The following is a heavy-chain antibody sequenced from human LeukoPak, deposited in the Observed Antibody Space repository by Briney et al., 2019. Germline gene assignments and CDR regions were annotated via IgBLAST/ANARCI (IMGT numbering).Heavy chain of an antibody. J-gene: IGHJ5*02. D-gene: IGHD1-7*01. CDR3: ARQAGLELMGDRFDP. V-gene: IGHV1-2*06. CDR1: GYTFTGYY. Sequence: VASVKVSCKASGYTFTGYYMHWVRQAPGQGLEWMGRINPNSGGTNYAQKFQGRVTMTRDTSISTAYMELSRLRSDDTAVYYCARQAGLELMGDRFDPWGQGTLVTVSS. CDR2: INPNSGGT.